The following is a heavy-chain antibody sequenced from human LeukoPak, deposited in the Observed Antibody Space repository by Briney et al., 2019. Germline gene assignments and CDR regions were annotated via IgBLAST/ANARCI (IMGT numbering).Heavy chain of an antibody. Sequence: SETLSLTCAVYGGSFSGYYWSWIRQPPGKGLGWIGEINHSGSTNYNPSLKSRVTISVDTSKNQFSLKLSSVTAADTAVYYCAREYSSSSVWFDPWGQGTLVTVSS. CDR1: GGSFSGYY. V-gene: IGHV4-34*01. D-gene: IGHD6-6*01. J-gene: IGHJ5*02. CDR2: INHSGST. CDR3: AREYSSSSVWFDP.